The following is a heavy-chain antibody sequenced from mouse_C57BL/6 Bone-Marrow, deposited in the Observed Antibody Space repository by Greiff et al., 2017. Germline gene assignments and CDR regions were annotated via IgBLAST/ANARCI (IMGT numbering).Heavy chain of an antibody. D-gene: IGHD1-1*01. CDR3: ATSDYYGSSYEAMDY. CDR1: GYTFTSYW. CDR2: IHPNSGST. V-gene: IGHV1-64*01. J-gene: IGHJ4*01. Sequence: VQLQQPGAELVKPGASVKLSCKASGYTFTSYWMHWVKQRTGQGLEWIGMIHPNSGSTNYNEKFKRKATLTVDKSASTAYMQLSSLTSEASAVYYCATSDYYGSSYEAMDYWGQGTSVTVSS.